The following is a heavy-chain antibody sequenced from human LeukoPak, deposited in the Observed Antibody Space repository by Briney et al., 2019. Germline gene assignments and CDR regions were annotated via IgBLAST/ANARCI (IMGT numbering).Heavy chain of an antibody. D-gene: IGHD2-21*02. CDR2: IYYSGST. Sequence: PSQTLSLTCTVSGGSISSGGYYWSWIRQHPGKGLEWIGYIYYSGSTYYNPSLQSRVTISVDTSKNQFSLNLSSVTAADTAVYYCARVVSDCGGDCFKGYFDCWGQGTLVTVSS. CDR1: GGSISSGGYY. CDR3: ARVVSDCGGDCFKGYFDC. V-gene: IGHV4-31*03. J-gene: IGHJ4*02.